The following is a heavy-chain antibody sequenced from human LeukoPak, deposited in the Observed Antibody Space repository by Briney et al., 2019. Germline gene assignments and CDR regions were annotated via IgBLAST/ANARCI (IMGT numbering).Heavy chain of an antibody. D-gene: IGHD1-26*01. CDR2: IYTSGST. V-gene: IGHV4-61*02. CDR3: ARGVRIVGAITS. J-gene: IGHJ5*02. CDR1: GGSISSGSYY. Sequence: SETLSLTCTVSGGSISSGSYYWSWIRQPAGKGLEWIGRIYTSGSTNYNPSLKSRVTISVDTSKNQFSLKLSSVTAADTAVYYCARGVRIVGAITSWGQGTLVTVSS.